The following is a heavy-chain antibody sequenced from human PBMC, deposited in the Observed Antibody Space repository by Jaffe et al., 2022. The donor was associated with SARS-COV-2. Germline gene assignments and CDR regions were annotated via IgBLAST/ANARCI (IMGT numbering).Heavy chain of an antibody. J-gene: IGHJ2*01. CDR2: ISSSGRST. D-gene: IGHD2-15*01. V-gene: IGHV3-23*01. Sequence: EVQLLESGGGLVQPGESLRLSCAASGVTFNTYAMSWVRQAPGKGPEWVSGISSSGRSTHYIDSVKGRFTISRDNSKSTLYLQTNSLRVEDTALYYCAKARETYGGSSRDNYFDLWGRGTLIIVSS. CDR3: AKARETYGGSSRDNYFDL. CDR1: GVTFNTYA.